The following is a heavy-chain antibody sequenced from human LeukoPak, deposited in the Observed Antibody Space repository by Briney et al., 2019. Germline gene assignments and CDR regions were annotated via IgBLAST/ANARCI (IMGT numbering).Heavy chain of an antibody. CDR3: ARGPPGYYYYGMDV. CDR1: SGSFSGYY. V-gene: IGHV4-34*01. CDR2: INHSGST. Sequence: PSETLSLTCAVYSGSFSGYYWSWSRQPPGKGLEWIGEINHSGSTNYSPSLKSRVTISVDTSKNQFSLKLSSVTAADATVYCCARGPPGYYYYGMDVWGQGTTVTVSS. J-gene: IGHJ6*02.